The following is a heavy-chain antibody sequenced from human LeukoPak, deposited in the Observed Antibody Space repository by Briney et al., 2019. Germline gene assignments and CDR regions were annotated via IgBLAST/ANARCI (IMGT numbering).Heavy chain of an antibody. CDR3: ARHSSGWYYNWFDP. CDR1: RFIFSSNY. D-gene: IGHD6-19*01. V-gene: IGHV3-66*04. CDR2: IYSGGGT. J-gene: IGHJ5*02. Sequence: GGSLRPSCAASRFIFSSNYMGWVRQAPGKGLEWVSVIYSGGGTYYAASVKGRFTISRDNSKNTLFLQTCSLSAQETVVYYCARHSSGWYYNWFDPWGQGTLVTVSS.